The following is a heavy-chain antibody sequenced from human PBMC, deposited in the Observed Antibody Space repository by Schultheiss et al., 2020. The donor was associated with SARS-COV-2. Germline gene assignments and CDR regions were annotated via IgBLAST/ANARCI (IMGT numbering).Heavy chain of an antibody. CDR1: GLTFSSYW. CDR3: ATGIAAAVAPRGYFDY. V-gene: IGHV3-7*03. D-gene: IGHD6-13*01. Sequence: GSLRLSCAASGLTFSSYWMSCVRQAPGKGLEWVANIKQDGSETYYVDSVKGRFTISRDNAKNSLYVQMNSLRGEDTAVYYCATGIAAAVAPRGYFDYWGQGTLVTVSS. J-gene: IGHJ4*02. CDR2: IKQDGSET.